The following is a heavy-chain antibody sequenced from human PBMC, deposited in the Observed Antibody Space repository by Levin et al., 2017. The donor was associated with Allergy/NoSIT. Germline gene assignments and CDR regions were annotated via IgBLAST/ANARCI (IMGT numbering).Heavy chain of an antibody. Sequence: PGGSLRLSCAASGFTVSSNYMSWVRQAPGKGLEWVSVIYSGGSTYYADSVKGRFTISRDNSKNTLYLQMNSLRAEDTAVYYCARGVAGRRRTSKRWGGFEGYYFDYWGQGTLVTVSS. V-gene: IGHV3-66*01. CDR3: ARGVAGRRRTSKRWGGFEGYYFDY. J-gene: IGHJ4*02. CDR2: IYSGGST. D-gene: IGHD3-16*01. CDR1: GFTVSSNY.